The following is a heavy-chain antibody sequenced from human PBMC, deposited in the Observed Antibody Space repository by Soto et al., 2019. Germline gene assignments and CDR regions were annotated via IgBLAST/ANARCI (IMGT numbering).Heavy chain of an antibody. D-gene: IGHD5-18*01. CDR3: ARDEYSYGWSYYYYGMDV. J-gene: IGHJ6*02. Sequence: GGSLRLSCAASGFTFSSYGMHWVRQAPGKGLEWVAVIWYDGSNKYYADSVKGRFTISRDNSKNTLYLQMNSLRAEDTAVYYCARDEYSYGWSYYYYGMDVWGQGTTVTSP. CDR1: GFTFSSYG. V-gene: IGHV3-33*01. CDR2: IWYDGSNK.